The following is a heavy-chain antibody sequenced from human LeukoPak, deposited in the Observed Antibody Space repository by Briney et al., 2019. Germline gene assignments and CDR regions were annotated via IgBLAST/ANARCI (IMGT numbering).Heavy chain of an antibody. J-gene: IGHJ4*02. CDR3: LKPYDY. CDR1: GFTFSSYV. V-gene: IGHV3-64D*09. CDR2: ININGGST. Sequence: GGSLRLSCSASGFTFSSYVMHRVRQAPGKGLEYVSAININGGSTYYADSVKGRFTISRDNSKNTLYLQMSSLRPEDTAVYYCLKPYDYWGQGTLVTVSS.